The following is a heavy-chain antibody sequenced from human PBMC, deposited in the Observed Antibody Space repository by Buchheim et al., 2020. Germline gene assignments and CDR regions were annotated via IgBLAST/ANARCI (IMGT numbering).Heavy chain of an antibody. D-gene: IGHD3-10*01. Sequence: EVQLVESGGGLVQPGGSLRLSCAASGFSLSSYSMNWVRQTPGKGLEWVSYISWGSSAMYFADSVKGRFTISRDDAQTSLFLQMNSLRVEDTAVYYCVRDQYYAFDSWGQGTL. CDR3: VRDQYYAFDS. CDR2: ISWGSSAM. J-gene: IGHJ4*02. CDR1: GFSLSSYS. V-gene: IGHV3-48*01.